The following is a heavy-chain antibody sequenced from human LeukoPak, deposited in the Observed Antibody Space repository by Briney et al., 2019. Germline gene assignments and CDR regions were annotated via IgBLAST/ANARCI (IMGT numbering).Heavy chain of an antibody. CDR1: GYTFPSFV. D-gene: IGHD2-2*01. CDR2: INPKNGHT. V-gene: IGHV1-8*01. Sequence: GASVKVSCKASGYTFPSFVINWGRQAPGQGLEWMGLINPKNGHTVYAQKFQGRVTMTRDTSINTAYLELSSLRSEDTAVYYCARNLMYCSSTTCYLDYWGQGTLVTVSS. J-gene: IGHJ4*02. CDR3: ARNLMYCSSTTCYLDY.